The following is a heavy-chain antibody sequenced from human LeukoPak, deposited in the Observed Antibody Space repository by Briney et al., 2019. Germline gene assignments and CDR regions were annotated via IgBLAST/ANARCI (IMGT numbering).Heavy chain of an antibody. CDR2: ISGSGITT. CDR3: AKVDSGIVRRYYFDF. V-gene: IGHV3-23*01. D-gene: IGHD3-22*01. Sequence: GGSLRPSCAASGFIFDKYAMSWVRQAPGKGLEWVSTISGSGITTFYADSVKGRFTISRDTSGNTLHLHMNSLRAEDTAVYYCAKVDSGIVRRYYFDFWGQGTLVTLSS. J-gene: IGHJ4*02. CDR1: GFIFDKYA.